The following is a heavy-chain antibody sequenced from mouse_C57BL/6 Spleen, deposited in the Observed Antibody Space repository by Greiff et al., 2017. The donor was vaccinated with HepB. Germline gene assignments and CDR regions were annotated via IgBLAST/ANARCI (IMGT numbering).Heavy chain of an antibody. CDR2: ISDGGSYT. CDR3: ARDIWDPYAMDY. D-gene: IGHD4-1*01. J-gene: IGHJ4*01. CDR1: GFTFSSYA. V-gene: IGHV5-4*01. Sequence: EVNLVESGGGLVKPGGSLKLSCAASGFTFSSYAMSWVRQTPEKRLEWVATISDGGSYTYYPDNVKGRFTISRDNAKNNLYLQMSHLKSEDTAMYYCARDIWDPYAMDYWGQGTSVTVSS.